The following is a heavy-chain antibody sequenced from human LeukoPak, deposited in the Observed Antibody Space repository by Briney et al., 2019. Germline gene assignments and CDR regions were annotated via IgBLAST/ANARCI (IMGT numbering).Heavy chain of an antibody. D-gene: IGHD5-18*01. V-gene: IGHV1-24*01. Sequence: ASVKVSCKVSGYTLTELSMHWVRQAPGKGLEWMGGFDPEDGETIYAQKFQGRVTMTEGTSTDTAYMELSSLRSEDTAVYYCATPSPDVDTAMVNFDYWGQGTLVTVSS. CDR2: FDPEDGET. CDR1: GYTLTELS. J-gene: IGHJ4*02. CDR3: ATPSPDVDTAMVNFDY.